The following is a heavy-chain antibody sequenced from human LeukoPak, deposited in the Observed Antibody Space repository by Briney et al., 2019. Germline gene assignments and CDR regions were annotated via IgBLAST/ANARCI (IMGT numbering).Heavy chain of an antibody. CDR1: GFPFSGYA. CDR2: IWFDGSNT. V-gene: IGHV3-33*01. Sequence: GTSLRLSCTPSGFPFSGYAMHWVRQAPGKGLGWVAVIWFDGSNTYYADSVKGRFTISRDNSKNTLYLQMNSLRAEDTAVYYCARGAQSGGYSGPFDIWGQGTMVTVSS. CDR3: ARGAQSGGYSGPFDI. D-gene: IGHD1-26*01. J-gene: IGHJ3*02.